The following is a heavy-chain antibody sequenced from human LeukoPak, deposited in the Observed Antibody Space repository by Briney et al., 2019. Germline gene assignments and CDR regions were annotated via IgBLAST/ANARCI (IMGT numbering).Heavy chain of an antibody. Sequence: GGSLRLSCSASGFTFSSYWMQWVRQAPGKGLVWVSRINTDGSSTSYADSVKGRFTISSDNAKNTLSLQMNSRRAADTAVYYCARSNYYDSSGGAFDIWGQGTMVTVSS. J-gene: IGHJ3*02. V-gene: IGHV3-74*01. CDR1: GFTFSSYW. D-gene: IGHD3-22*01. CDR2: INTDGSST. CDR3: ARSNYYDSSGGAFDI.